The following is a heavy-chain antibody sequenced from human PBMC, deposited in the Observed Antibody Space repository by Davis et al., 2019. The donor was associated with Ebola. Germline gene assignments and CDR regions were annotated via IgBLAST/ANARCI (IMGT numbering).Heavy chain of an antibody. D-gene: IGHD4/OR15-4a*01. V-gene: IGHV3-30*02. CDR1: AFPFSFYG. Sequence: GESLKISCAASAFPFSFYGMHWVRQAPGKGLEWVAFIRRDGSNKYYADSVKGRFTISRDNSKNTLYLQMNSLRAEDTALYYCAKDKTMATQYWYFDLWGRGTLVTVSS. J-gene: IGHJ2*01. CDR3: AKDKTMATQYWYFDL. CDR2: IRRDGSNK.